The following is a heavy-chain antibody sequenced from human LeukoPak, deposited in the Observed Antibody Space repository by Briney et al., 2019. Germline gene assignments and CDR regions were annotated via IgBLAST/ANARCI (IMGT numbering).Heavy chain of an antibody. Sequence: SETLSLTCTVSGGSISSGGYYWSWIRQHPGKGLEWIGYIYYSGSTYYNPSPKSRVTISVDTSKNQFSLKLSSVTAADTAVYYCARVGDDYGGNSDDYWGQGTLVTVSS. D-gene: IGHD4-23*01. V-gene: IGHV4-31*03. CDR1: GGSISSGGYY. J-gene: IGHJ4*02. CDR3: ARVGDDYGGNSDDY. CDR2: IYYSGST.